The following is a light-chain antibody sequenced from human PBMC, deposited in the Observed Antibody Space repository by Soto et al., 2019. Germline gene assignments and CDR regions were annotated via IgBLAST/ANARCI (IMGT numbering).Light chain of an antibody. V-gene: IGLV1-47*01. CDR2: RNN. CDR1: RSNIGYNG. Sequence: QSVLSQPPSASGTSGQRVTISCSGSRSNIGYNGVQWFQQQDPITTPKLLIYRNNQRPSGVPDRFSGSKSGTSASLAISGLRSDDEADYFCATWDDSLNGFYVFGTGTQLTVL. J-gene: IGLJ1*01. CDR3: ATWDDSLNGFYV.